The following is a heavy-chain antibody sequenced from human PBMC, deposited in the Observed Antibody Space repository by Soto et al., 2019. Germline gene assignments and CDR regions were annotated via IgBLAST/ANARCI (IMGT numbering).Heavy chain of an antibody. CDR2: ISYDGSNK. J-gene: IGHJ5*02. CDR3: ATLGGGSGRWFDP. Sequence: PGGSLRLSCAASGFTFSSYGMHWVRQAPGKGLEWVAVISYDGSNKYYADSVKGQVTISADKSITTAYLQWSSLKASDTAMYYCATLGGGSGRWFDPWGQGTLVTVSS. V-gene: IGHV3-30*03. D-gene: IGHD3-10*01. CDR1: GFTFSSYG.